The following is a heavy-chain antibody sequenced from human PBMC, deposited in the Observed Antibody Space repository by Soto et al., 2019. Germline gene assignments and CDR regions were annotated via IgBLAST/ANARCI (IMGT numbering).Heavy chain of an antibody. CDR2: ISGSGGST. Sequence: GGSLRLSCAASGFTFSSYAMSWVRQAPGKGLEWVSAISGSGGSTYYADSVKGRFTISRDNSKNTLYLQMNSLRAEDTAVYYCAKDVLGLRLLYLFDYWGQGTLVTVSS. D-gene: IGHD5-12*01. CDR3: AKDVLGLRLLYLFDY. J-gene: IGHJ4*02. CDR1: GFTFSSYA. V-gene: IGHV3-23*01.